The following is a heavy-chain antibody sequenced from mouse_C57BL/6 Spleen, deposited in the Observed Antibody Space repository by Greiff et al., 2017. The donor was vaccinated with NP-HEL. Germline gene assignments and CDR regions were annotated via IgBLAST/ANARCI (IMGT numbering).Heavy chain of an antibody. CDR3: AREYYGSSSWFAY. CDR2: IGPGSGST. J-gene: IGHJ3*01. Sequence: VQLQQPGAELVMPGASVKLSCKASGYTFTSYWMHWVKQRPGQGLEWIGKIGPGSGSTYYNEKFKGKATLTADKSSSTAYMQLSSLTSEDSAVYFCAREYYGSSSWFAYWGQGTLVTVSA. V-gene: IGHV1-77*01. CDR1: GYTFTSYW. D-gene: IGHD1-1*01.